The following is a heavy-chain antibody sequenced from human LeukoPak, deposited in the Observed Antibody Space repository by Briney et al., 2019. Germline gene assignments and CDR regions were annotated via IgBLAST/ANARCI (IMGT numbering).Heavy chain of an antibody. CDR2: IYPGDSDA. D-gene: IGHD6-19*01. Sequence: GESLKISCKGSGYSLTSYWIAWVRQMPGKGLEWMGIIYPGDSDARYSPSFQGQVTLSADKSISTAYLQWSSLQASDTAIYYCARHEWGSGWYRSTFDYWGQGTLVTVFS. V-gene: IGHV5-51*01. CDR3: ARHEWGSGWYRSTFDY. CDR1: GYSLTSYW. J-gene: IGHJ4*02.